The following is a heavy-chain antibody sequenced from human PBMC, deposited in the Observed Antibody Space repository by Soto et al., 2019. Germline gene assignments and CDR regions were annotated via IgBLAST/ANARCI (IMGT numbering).Heavy chain of an antibody. J-gene: IGHJ4*02. Sequence: QVQLVQSGAEVKKPGSSVKVSCKASGGRFSRHTVSWVRQAPGQGLEWVGGIIPIFGTTHYGNILRGRVTITADAATGTAYMELSSLRSDDTAVYYCAVTTGTSITGPPGWGQGTLVTVSS. D-gene: IGHD4-17*01. V-gene: IGHV1-69*01. CDR3: AVTTGTSITGPPG. CDR1: GGRFSRHT. CDR2: IIPIFGTT.